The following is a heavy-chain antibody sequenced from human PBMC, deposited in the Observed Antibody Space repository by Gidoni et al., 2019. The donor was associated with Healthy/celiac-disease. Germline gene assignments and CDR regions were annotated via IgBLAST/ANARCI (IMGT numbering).Heavy chain of an antibody. CDR3: AKVGSSGYYDY. V-gene: IGHV3-23*01. Sequence: EVQPLESGGGLVQPGGSLRLPCAASGFTFSSYAISWVRQAPGKGLEWVSAISGSGGSKYYADSVKGRFTISRDNSKNTLYLQMNSLRAEDTAVYHCAKVGSSGYYDYWGQGTLVTVSS. CDR1: GFTFSSYA. J-gene: IGHJ4*02. CDR2: ISGSGGSK. D-gene: IGHD3-22*01.